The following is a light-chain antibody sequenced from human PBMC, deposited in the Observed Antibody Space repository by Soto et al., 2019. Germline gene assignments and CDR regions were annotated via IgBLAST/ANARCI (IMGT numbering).Light chain of an antibody. CDR1: SSDVGGYNY. CDR2: EVS. V-gene: IGLV2-8*01. Sequence: QSVLTQPPSASGSPGQSVTLSCTGTSSDVGGYNYVSWYQQHPGKAPKLMIYEVSKRPSGVPDRFSGSKSGNTASLTVSGLQAEDEADYYCSSYAGSNILFGTGTKVTV. J-gene: IGLJ1*01. CDR3: SSYAGSNIL.